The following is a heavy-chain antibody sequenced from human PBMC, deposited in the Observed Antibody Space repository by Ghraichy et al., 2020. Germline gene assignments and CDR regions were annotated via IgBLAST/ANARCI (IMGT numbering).Heavy chain of an antibody. D-gene: IGHD1-26*01. J-gene: IGHJ4*02. Sequence: GSLRLSCAASGFTFSSYAMHWVRQAPGKGLEWVAVDGHSKYYADSVKGRFTVSRDNSKNTLYLQMNSLGAEDTAVYYCARERREATIMLGDYWGRGTLVTVSS. CDR3: ARERREATIMLGDY. V-gene: IGHV3-30-3*01. CDR1: GFTFSSYA. CDR2: DGHSK.